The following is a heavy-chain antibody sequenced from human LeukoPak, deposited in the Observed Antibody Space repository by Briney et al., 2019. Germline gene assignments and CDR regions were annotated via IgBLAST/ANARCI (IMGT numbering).Heavy chain of an antibody. J-gene: IGHJ4*02. D-gene: IGHD3-9*01. CDR2: IYYSGST. V-gene: IGHV4-38-2*02. Sequence: SETLSLTCTVSGYSISSGYYWGWIRQPPGKGLEWIGSIYYSGSTYYNPSLKSRVTISVDTSKNQFSLKLSSVTAADTAVYYCAREWGLRLRYFDWAAEPFDYWGQGTLVTVSS. CDR1: GYSISSGYY. CDR3: AREWGLRLRYFDWAAEPFDY.